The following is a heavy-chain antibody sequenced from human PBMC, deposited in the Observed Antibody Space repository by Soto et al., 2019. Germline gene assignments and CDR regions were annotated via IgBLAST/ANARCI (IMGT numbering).Heavy chain of an antibody. CDR1: GFIFSTYA. V-gene: IGHV3-23*01. J-gene: IGHJ3*02. CDR2: ISSSGGST. CDR3: AHPRGFGVFDAVDI. D-gene: IGHD3-10*01. Sequence: GGSLRLSCAASGFIFSTYAMNWVRQAPGEGLEWVSAISSSGGSTFYAESVRGRFTISRDNSVNTLYLQMSSLRTEDTAVYYCAHPRGFGVFDAVDIWGQGTMVTVSS.